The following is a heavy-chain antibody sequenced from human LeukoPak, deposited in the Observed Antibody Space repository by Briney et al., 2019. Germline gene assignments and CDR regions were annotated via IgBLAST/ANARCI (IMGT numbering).Heavy chain of an antibody. Sequence: GASVKVSCKASGYTFTGYYMHWVRQAPGQGLEWMGWINPNSGNTGFAQKFQGRVTITRITSISTAYMEMSSLRSDDTAVYYCVRGAKCSGADCDSTKEYVYYFDYWGQGTLVTVSS. V-gene: IGHV1-8*03. CDR2: INPNSGNT. CDR1: GYTFTGYY. D-gene: IGHD6-25*01. J-gene: IGHJ4*02. CDR3: VRGAKCSGADCDSTKEYVYYFDY.